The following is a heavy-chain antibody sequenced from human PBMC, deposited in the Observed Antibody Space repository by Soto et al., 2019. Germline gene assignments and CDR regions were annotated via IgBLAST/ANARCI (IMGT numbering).Heavy chain of an antibody. V-gene: IGHV4-59*01. Sequence: SETRSRTWTVSAGSITASYWSWIRQPLGKALEWIGYISYRGSTNYNPSLKSRLTISIDTSKSQISLKLTSMTTADTAVYYCASSGIVGREVNTWFDPWGQGTLVTVSS. CDR3: ASSGIVGREVNTWFDP. CDR2: ISYRGST. J-gene: IGHJ5*02. CDR1: AGSITASY. D-gene: IGHD3-22*01.